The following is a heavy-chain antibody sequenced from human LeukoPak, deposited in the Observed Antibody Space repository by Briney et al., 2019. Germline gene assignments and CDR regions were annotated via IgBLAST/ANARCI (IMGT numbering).Heavy chain of an antibody. J-gene: IGHJ5*02. D-gene: IGHD4-17*01. CDR3: ARSADDYGDYRWFDP. CDR1: GGTFSSYA. CDR2: IIPIFGTA. V-gene: IGHV1-69*13. Sequence: SVKVSCKASGGTFSSYAISWVRQAPGQGLEWMGGIIPIFGTANYAQKFQGRVTITADESTSTAYMELSSLRSEDTAVYYCARSADDYGDYRWFDPWGQGTLVTVSS.